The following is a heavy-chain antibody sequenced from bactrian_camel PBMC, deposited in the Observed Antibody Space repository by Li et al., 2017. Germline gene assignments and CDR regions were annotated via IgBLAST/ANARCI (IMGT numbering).Heavy chain of an antibody. V-gene: IGHV3S1*01. Sequence: HVQLVESGGGLVQPGGSLRLSCAASGFVFSNSWMSWLRRAPGKGLEWVSGTKPDGSMAYYGNSMKGRFTISRDNAKNTLYLQMNSLNSEDTAMYYCAAAAGLFGGTCLDVRSVDYWGQGTQVTVS. CDR2: TKPDGSMA. J-gene: IGHJ4*01. CDR3: AAAAGLFGGTCLDVRSVDY. D-gene: IGHD7*01. CDR1: GFVFSNSW.